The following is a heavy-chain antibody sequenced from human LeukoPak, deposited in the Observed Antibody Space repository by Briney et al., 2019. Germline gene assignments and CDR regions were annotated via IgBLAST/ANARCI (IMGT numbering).Heavy chain of an antibody. Sequence: GGSLRLSCAASGFTFSSYSMNWVRQAPGKGLEWVSYISSSSSTIYYADSVKGRFTISRDNAKNSLYLQMNSLRAEDTAVYYCARPLGRYCSSTSCGIPDYWGQGTLVTVSS. J-gene: IGHJ4*02. V-gene: IGHV3-48*01. CDR3: ARPLGRYCSSTSCGIPDY. CDR2: ISSSSSTI. D-gene: IGHD2-2*01. CDR1: GFTFSSYS.